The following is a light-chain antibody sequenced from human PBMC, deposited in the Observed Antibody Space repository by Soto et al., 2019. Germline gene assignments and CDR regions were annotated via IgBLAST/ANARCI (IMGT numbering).Light chain of an antibody. J-gene: IGKJ2*01. CDR1: ESVRIN. Sequence: DIVMTQSPDTLSVSPGERATLSCRASESVRINLAWYHQQRGQAPRLVIYDASTRATGVPARISGSGSGTEFTLSIRSLQSEDLGVYYCQQYNHWPPNTFGQGTKLEMK. V-gene: IGKV3-15*01. CDR3: QQYNHWPPNT. CDR2: DAS.